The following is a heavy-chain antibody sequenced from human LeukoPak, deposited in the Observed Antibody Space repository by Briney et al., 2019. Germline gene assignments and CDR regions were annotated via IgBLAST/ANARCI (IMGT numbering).Heavy chain of an antibody. V-gene: IGHV4-59*01. Sequence: PSETLSLTCTVSGGSINNFYWYWVRQPPGKGLEWIGYIYYTGSTNYNPSLKSRVTISVDTSKNLFSLRLTYLTAADTAVYYCARVGGSGSSFDYWGQGTQVTVSS. J-gene: IGHJ4*02. CDR1: GGSINNFY. D-gene: IGHD3-10*01. CDR2: IYYTGST. CDR3: ARVGGSGSSFDY.